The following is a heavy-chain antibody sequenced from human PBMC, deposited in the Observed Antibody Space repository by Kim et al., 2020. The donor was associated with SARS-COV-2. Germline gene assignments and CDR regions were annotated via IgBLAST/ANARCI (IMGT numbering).Heavy chain of an antibody. J-gene: IGHJ6*02. Sequence: LKSRVTMSVDTSKNQFSLKLSSVTAADTAVYYCARSLAVGALYYYYGMDVWGQGTTVTVSS. CDR3: ARSLAVGALYYYYGMDV. D-gene: IGHD3-16*01. V-gene: IGHV4-4*06.